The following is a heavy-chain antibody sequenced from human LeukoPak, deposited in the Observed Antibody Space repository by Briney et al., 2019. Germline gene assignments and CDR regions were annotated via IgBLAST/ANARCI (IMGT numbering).Heavy chain of an antibody. CDR1: GGSISSSSYY. Sequence: PSETLSLTCTVSGGSISSSSYYWGWIRQPPGKGLEWIGSIYYSGSTYYNPSLKSRVTISVDTSKNQFSLKRSSVTAADTAVYYCARLDDILTGQLFAFDIWGQGTMVTVSS. V-gene: IGHV4-39*01. CDR2: IYYSGST. D-gene: IGHD3-9*01. J-gene: IGHJ3*02. CDR3: ARLDDILTGQLFAFDI.